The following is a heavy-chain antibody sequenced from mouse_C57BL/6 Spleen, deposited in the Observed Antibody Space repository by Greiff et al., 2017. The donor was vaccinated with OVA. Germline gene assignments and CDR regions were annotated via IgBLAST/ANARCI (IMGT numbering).Heavy chain of an antibody. CDR1: GFTFSSYA. V-gene: IGHV5-9-1*02. CDR2: ISSGGDYI. CDR3: TRDRDYGSSYGAMDY. Sequence: EVQLQESGEGLVKPGGSLKLSCAASGFTFSSYAMSWVRQTPEKRLEWVAYISSGGDYIYYADTVKGRFTISRDNARNTLYLQMSSLKSEDTAMYYCTRDRDYGSSYGAMDYWGQGTSVTVSS. J-gene: IGHJ4*01. D-gene: IGHD1-1*01.